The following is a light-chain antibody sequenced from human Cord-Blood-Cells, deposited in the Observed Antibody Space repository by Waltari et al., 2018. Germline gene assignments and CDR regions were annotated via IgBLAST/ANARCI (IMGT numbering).Light chain of an antibody. CDR2: DVS. J-gene: IGLJ3*02. Sequence: QSALTQPASVSGSPGQSNTIPCTGTSSDVGGYNYVSWYQHPPGKAPKLMIYDVSKRPSGVSNRFSGSKSGNTASLTISGLQAEDEADYYCSSYTSSSTLFGGGTKLTVL. V-gene: IGLV2-14*03. CDR1: SSDVGGYNY. CDR3: SSYTSSSTL.